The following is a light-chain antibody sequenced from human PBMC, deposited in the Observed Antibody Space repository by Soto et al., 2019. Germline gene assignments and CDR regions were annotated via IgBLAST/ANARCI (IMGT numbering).Light chain of an antibody. CDR3: CSYAGSSTWV. CDR1: SSDVGSYNL. J-gene: IGLJ3*02. Sequence: QSALTQPASVSGSPGQSITISCTGTSSDVGSYNLVSWYQQHPGKAPKLMIYEGSKRPSGVSNRFSGSKSGNTASLTISGLQAEDEADYYCCSYAGSSTWVFRGGTTVTVL. CDR2: EGS. V-gene: IGLV2-23*01.